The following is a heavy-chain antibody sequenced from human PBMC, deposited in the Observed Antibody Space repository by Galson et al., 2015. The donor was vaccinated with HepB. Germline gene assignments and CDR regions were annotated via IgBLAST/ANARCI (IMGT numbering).Heavy chain of an antibody. Sequence: SLRLSCAASGFIFSSYTMNWVRQAPGKGLEWVSSISRNSIYIYNTDSVKGRFTIYRDNAKDSLYLQINSLRAEDTAVYYCARVGDAYYFGSGSYELDYWGQGTLVTVSS. V-gene: IGHV3-21*01. J-gene: IGHJ4*02. D-gene: IGHD3-10*01. CDR1: GFIFSSYT. CDR3: ARVGDAYYFGSGSYELDY. CDR2: ISRNSIYI.